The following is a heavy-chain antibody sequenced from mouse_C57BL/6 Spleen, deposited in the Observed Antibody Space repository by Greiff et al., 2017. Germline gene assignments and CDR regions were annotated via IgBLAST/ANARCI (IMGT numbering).Heavy chain of an antibody. Sequence: EVQLVESGGGLVKPGGSLKLSCAASGFTFSDYGMPWVRQAPEKGLEWVAYISSGSSTIYYADSVKGRFTISRDNAKHILLMQMTSLRSESMAMYYCARASYYYDYVYAMDYWGQGTSVTVSS. D-gene: IGHD2-4*01. J-gene: IGHJ4*01. CDR3: ARASYYYDYVYAMDY. V-gene: IGHV5-17*01. CDR2: ISSGSSTI. CDR1: GFTFSDYG.